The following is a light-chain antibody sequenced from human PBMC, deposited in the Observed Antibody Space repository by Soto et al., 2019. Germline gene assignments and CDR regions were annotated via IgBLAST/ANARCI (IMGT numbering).Light chain of an antibody. V-gene: IGLV3-21*04. CDR3: QVWDSSSDHVV. Sequence: SYELAQPPSVSVAPGKTARITCGGNNIGSKSVHWYQQKPGQAPVLVIYYDSDRPSGIPERFSGSNSGNTATLTISRVEAGDEADYYCQVWDSSSDHVVFGGETKVPVL. CDR2: YDS. CDR1: NIGSKS. J-gene: IGLJ2*01.